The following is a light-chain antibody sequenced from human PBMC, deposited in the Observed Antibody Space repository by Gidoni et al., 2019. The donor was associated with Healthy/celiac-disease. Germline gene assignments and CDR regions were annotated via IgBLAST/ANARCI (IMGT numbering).Light chain of an antibody. CDR1: QSVLYSSNNKNY. V-gene: IGKV4-1*01. J-gene: IGKJ1*01. CDR3: QQYYSTAWT. Sequence: DIVMTHSPSSLAVSLGERVTINCKSSQSVLYSSNNKNYLAWYQQKPGQPPKLLIYWASTRESGVPDRFSGSGSGTDFTLTISSLQAEDVAVYYCQQYYSTAWTFGQGTKVEIK. CDR2: WAS.